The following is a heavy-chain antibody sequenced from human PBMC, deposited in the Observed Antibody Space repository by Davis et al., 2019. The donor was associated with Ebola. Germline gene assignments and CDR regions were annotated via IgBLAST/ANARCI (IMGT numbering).Heavy chain of an antibody. CDR3: ARDRGYGMDV. D-gene: IGHD3-10*01. V-gene: IGHV4-39*07. Sequence: MPSETLSLTCTVSGGSISSSSYYWGWIRQPPGKGLEWIGNIYYSGSTYYNPSLKSRVTISVDTSKNQFSLKLSSVTAADTAVYYCARDRGYGMDVWGQGTTVTVSS. CDR2: IYYSGST. CDR1: GGSISSSSYY. J-gene: IGHJ6*02.